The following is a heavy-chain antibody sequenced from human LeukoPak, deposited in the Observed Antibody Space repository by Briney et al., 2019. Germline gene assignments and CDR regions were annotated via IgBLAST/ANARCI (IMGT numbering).Heavy chain of an antibody. CDR2: IYTSGST. CDR3: ARDLWGSGIDN. V-gene: IGHV4-4*07. J-gene: IGHJ4*02. D-gene: IGHD3-10*01. Sequence: SETLSLNCTVSGDAVSHYYWSWIRQPAGKGLEWIGRIYTSGSTNYNPSLKSRVTISVDTSKNQFSLKLSSVTAADTAVYYCARDLWGSGIDNWGQGTLVTVSS. CDR1: GDAVSHYY.